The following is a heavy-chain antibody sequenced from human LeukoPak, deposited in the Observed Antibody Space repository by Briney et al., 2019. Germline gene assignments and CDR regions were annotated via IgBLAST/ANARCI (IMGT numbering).Heavy chain of an antibody. CDR3: ASGLVWRFLLDSRRDSFDI. CDR2: ISHSGTT. V-gene: IGHV4-34*01. Sequence: SETLSLTCAVSGGSFSDYQWNWIRQSPGKGLEWLGEISHSGTTTYNPSLKSRVTISVDTSKNQFSLRLRSVTAADTAVYYCASGLVWRFLLDSRRDSFDIWGQGTTITVSS. D-gene: IGHD3-16*01. J-gene: IGHJ3*02. CDR1: GGSFSDYQ.